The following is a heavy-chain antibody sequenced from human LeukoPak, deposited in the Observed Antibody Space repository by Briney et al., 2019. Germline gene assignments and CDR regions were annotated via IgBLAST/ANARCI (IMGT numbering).Heavy chain of an antibody. CDR2: IYTSGST. V-gene: IGHV4-61*02. J-gene: IGHJ4*02. CDR3: ASTSAPDTDY. CDR1: GGSISSGSYY. Sequence: SETLSLTCTVSGGSISSGSYYWSWIRQPAGKGLEWIGRIYTSGSTNYNLSLKSRVTISVDTSKNQFSLKLSSVTAADTAVYYCASTSAPDTDYWGQGTLVTVSS.